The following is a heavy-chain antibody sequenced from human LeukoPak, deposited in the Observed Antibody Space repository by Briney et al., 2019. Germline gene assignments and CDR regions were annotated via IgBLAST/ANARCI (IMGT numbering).Heavy chain of an antibody. CDR2: INTSCGST. CDR1: GYTFTSYY. J-gene: IGHJ5*02. V-gene: IGHV1-46*01. D-gene: IGHD4-23*01. Sequence: GASVKVSCKASGYTFTSYYMHWVRQAPGQGLEWMGIINTSCGSTPYAQKFQGRVSMTRDTSTSTGYLEVSSLRSEDTAVYYCARSQGGNTLWFDPWGQGTLVTVSS. CDR3: ARSQGGNTLWFDP.